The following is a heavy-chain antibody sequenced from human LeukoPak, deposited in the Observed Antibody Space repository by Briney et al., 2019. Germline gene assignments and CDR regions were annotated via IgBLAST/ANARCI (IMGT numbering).Heavy chain of an antibody. CDR2: IYHSGNI. V-gene: IGHV4-39*01. CDR1: GGSISSTTYY. D-gene: IGHD3-22*01. CDR3: ARHDSSGPYNAFDI. Sequence: SETLSLTCTVSGGSISSTTYYWGWIHQPPGKVLEWIGSIYHSGNIYYNPSLKSRATISVDTSKNQSPLKLSSVTAADTAVYYCARHDSSGPYNAFDIWGQGTMVTASS. J-gene: IGHJ3*02.